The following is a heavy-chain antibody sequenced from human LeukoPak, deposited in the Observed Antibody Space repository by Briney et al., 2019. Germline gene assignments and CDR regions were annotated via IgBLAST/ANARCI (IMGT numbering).Heavy chain of an antibody. CDR2: INTDRGNT. Sequence: ASVKVSCKASGYTFTNYGISWVRQAPGQGLEWMGWINTDRGNTNYAQKFQGRVTITADKSTSTAYMELSSLRSEDTAVYYCARADSSGYYFIWGQGTLVTVSS. CDR1: GYTFTNYG. V-gene: IGHV1-18*01. J-gene: IGHJ4*02. CDR3: ARADSSGYYFI. D-gene: IGHD3-22*01.